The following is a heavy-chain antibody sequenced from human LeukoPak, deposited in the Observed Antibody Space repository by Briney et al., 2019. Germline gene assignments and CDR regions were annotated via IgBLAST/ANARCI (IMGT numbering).Heavy chain of an antibody. CDR3: ARQMNTVTADY. V-gene: IGHV4-59*08. Sequence: KPSETQSLTCTVSGGSISSYYWSWIRQPPGKGLEWIGYIYYSGSTNYNPSLKSRVTISVDTSKNQFSLKLSSVTAADTAVYYCARQMNTVTADYWGQGTLVTVSS. J-gene: IGHJ4*02. CDR2: IYYSGST. CDR1: GGSISSYY. D-gene: IGHD4-17*01.